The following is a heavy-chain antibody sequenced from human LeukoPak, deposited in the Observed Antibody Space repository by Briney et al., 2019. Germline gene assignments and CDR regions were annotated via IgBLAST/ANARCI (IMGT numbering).Heavy chain of an antibody. D-gene: IGHD5-24*01. V-gene: IGHV1-2*02. Sequence: ASVKVSCKAPGNTFAGHNIHWMRQAPGQGLELMGWINPDRGGTDYARQFQGRVTMTSDTSIRAAYMELSSLVSEDSAVYFCTISIQAAAIPAFDYWGQGTLVTVSS. CDR2: INPDRGGT. J-gene: IGHJ4*02. CDR3: TISIQAAAIPAFDY. CDR1: GNTFAGHN.